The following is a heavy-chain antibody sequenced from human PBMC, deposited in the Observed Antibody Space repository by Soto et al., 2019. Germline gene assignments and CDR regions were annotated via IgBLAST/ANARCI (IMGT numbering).Heavy chain of an antibody. J-gene: IGHJ6*03. D-gene: IGHD3-10*01. CDR2: IYYSGST. V-gene: IGHV4-31*03. CDR3: ARAYGSGYMAV. Sequence: SETLSLTCTVSGGSISSGGYYWSWIRQHPGRGLEWVGYIYYSGSTYYNPSLKSRVTISVDTSKNQFALKLSSVTAADTAVYYCARAYGSGYMAVWGQGTTVTVSS. CDR1: GGSISSGGYY.